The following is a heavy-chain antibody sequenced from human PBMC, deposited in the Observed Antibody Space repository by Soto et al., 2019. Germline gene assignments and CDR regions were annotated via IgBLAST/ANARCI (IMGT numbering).Heavy chain of an antibody. V-gene: IGHV3-30-3*01. Sequence: LRLSCAASGFTFSSYAMHWVRQAPGKGLEWVAVISYDGSNKYYADSVKGRFTISRDNSKNTLYLQMNSLRAEDTAVYYCARDREVIGNDAFDIWGQGTMVTVSS. J-gene: IGHJ3*02. CDR1: GFTFSSYA. D-gene: IGHD3-10*01. CDR2: ISYDGSNK. CDR3: ARDREVIGNDAFDI.